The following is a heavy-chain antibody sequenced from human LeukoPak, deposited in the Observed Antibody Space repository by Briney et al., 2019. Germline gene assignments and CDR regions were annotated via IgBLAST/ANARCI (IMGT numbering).Heavy chain of an antibody. D-gene: IGHD3-10*01. CDR1: GFTFSSYS. J-gene: IGHJ5*02. CDR2: ISSSSSYI. Sequence: GGSLRLSCAASGFTFSSYSMNWVRQAPGKGLEWVSSISSSSSYIYYADSVKGRFTISRDNAKNSLYLQMNSLRAEDTAVYYCARGNGFGAWFDPWGQGTLVTVSS. CDR3: ARGNGFGAWFDP. V-gene: IGHV3-21*01.